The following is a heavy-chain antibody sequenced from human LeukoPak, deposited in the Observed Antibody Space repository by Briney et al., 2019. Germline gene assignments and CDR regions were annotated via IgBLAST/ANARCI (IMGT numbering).Heavy chain of an antibody. CDR1: GGSISSGGYY. D-gene: IGHD2-15*01. J-gene: IGHJ6*03. V-gene: IGHV4-30-2*01. CDR2: IYHSGST. CDR3: AREFRLLGYYYYYYMDV. Sequence: SQTLSLTCTVSGGSISSGGYYWSWIRQPPGKGLEWIGYIYHSGSTYYNPSLKSRVTISVDRSKNQISLKLSSVTAADTAVYYCAREFRLLGYYYYYYMDVWGKGTTVTVSS.